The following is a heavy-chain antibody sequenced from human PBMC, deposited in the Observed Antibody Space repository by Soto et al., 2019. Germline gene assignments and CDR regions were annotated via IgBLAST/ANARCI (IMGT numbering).Heavy chain of an antibody. CDR3: ARRAGELRKYYNPCTVV. D-gene: IGHD3-16*01. V-gene: IGHV5-51*01. Sequence: GESLKISCKGSGYSFTSYWIGWVRQMPGKGLEWMGIIYPGDSDTRYSPSFQGEVTISADKSITTAYLQWSSLKASDIAMYYCARRAGELRKYYNPCTVVRGPGTTLAVS. CDR1: GYSFTSYW. CDR2: IYPGDSDT. J-gene: IGHJ6*02.